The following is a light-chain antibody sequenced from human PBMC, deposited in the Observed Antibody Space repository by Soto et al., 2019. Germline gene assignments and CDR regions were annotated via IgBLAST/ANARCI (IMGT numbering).Light chain of an antibody. CDR2: GAS. CDR3: HQYDSSSWT. Sequence: EIVLTQSPGTLSLSPGERATVFCRASQSVYSSYLAWFQQKPGQAPRLLIYGASRRATGIPDRFSGSGSGTDFTLTITRLELEDFAVYYCHQYDSSSWTFGQGTKVEI. CDR1: QSVYSSY. J-gene: IGKJ1*01. V-gene: IGKV3-20*01.